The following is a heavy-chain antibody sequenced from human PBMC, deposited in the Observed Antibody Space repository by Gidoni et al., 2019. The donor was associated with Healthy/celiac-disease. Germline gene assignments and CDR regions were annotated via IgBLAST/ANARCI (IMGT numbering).Heavy chain of an antibody. V-gene: IGHV4-39*07. J-gene: IGHJ4*02. Sequence: QLQLQESGPGLVKPSETLSLTCTVSGGSISSSSYYWGWIRQPPGKGLEWIGSIYYSGSTYYNPSLKSRVTISVDTSKNQFSLKLSSVTAADTAVYYCARDHRYNWNSDWGQGTLVTVSS. CDR1: GGSISSSSYY. CDR2: IYYSGST. D-gene: IGHD1-1*01. CDR3: ARDHRYNWNSD.